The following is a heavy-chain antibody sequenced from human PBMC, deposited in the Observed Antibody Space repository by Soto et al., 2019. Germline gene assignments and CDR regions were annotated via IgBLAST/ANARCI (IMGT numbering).Heavy chain of an antibody. D-gene: IGHD3-3*01. Sequence: SETLSLTCTVSGGSISSSSYYWGWIRQPPGKGLEWIGSIYYSGSTYYNPSLKSRVTISVDTSKNQFSLKLSSVTAADTAVYYCASSTMGFWSGYAQTYYYYGMDVRGQGTTVTVSS. V-gene: IGHV4-39*01. CDR3: ASSTMGFWSGYAQTYYYYGMDV. J-gene: IGHJ6*02. CDR2: IYYSGST. CDR1: GGSISSSSYY.